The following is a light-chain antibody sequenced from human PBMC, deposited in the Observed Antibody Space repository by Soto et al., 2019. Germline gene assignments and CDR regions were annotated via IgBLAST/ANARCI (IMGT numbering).Light chain of an antibody. J-gene: IGKJ5*01. CDR3: QQRHMWPIT. CDR2: GAS. CDR1: QSVSSSY. V-gene: IGKV3D-20*02. Sequence: EIVLTQSPGTLSLSPGERATLSCRASQSVSSSYLAWYQLKPGQAPRLLIYGASSRATGIPDRFNGSGSGTDFTLTISSLEPEDSAVYYCQQRHMWPITVGQGTRLEI.